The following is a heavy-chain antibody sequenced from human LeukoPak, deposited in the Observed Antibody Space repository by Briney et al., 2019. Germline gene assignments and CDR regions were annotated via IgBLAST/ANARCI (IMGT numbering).Heavy chain of an antibody. D-gene: IGHD4-17*01. CDR2: VTGNGRSI. Sequence: GGSLRLSCVTSGFRFSSYAINWVRQAPGKGLEWVSAVTGNGRSIYYADSVKGRFTISRDNAKNSLFLQMNSLRAEDTAVYYCARRTGLGKATVPFGGHFDSWGQGTLVVVSS. CDR3: ARRTGLGKATVPFGGHFDS. J-gene: IGHJ4*02. CDR1: GFRFSSYA. V-gene: IGHV3-21*06.